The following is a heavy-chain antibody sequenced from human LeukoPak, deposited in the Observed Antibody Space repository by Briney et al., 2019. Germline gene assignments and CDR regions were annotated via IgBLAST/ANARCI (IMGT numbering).Heavy chain of an antibody. Sequence: GGALRLSCAASRFTFSSSAMSCVRQAPGKGLEWVSAISNNGGYTYYADSVQGRFTISIDNSKSTLCLQMNSLRAEDTAVYYCAKQLGYCSDGSCYFPYWGQGTLVTVSS. CDR2: ISNNGGYT. CDR1: RFTFSSSA. V-gene: IGHV3-23*01. D-gene: IGHD2-15*01. J-gene: IGHJ4*02. CDR3: AKQLGYCSDGSCYFPY.